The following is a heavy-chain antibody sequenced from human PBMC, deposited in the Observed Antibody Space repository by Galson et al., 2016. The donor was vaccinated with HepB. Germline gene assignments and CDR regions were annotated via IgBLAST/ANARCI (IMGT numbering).Heavy chain of an antibody. V-gene: IGHV1-18*01. CDR3: ARRLIMSRYGMDV. Sequence: SCKASGYTFTIYGITWVRQAPGQGLEWMGWISGYNGDTNYAPKFQGRVTLTTDTSTSTAYMELRSLRSGDTAVYFCARRLIMSRYGMDVWGQGTTVTVSS. J-gene: IGHJ6*02. CDR1: GYTFTIYG. CDR2: ISGYNGDT. D-gene: IGHD5-12*01.